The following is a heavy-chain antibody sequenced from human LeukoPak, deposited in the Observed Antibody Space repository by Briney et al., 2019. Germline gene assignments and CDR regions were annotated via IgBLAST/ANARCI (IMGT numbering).Heavy chain of an antibody. CDR2: IYYSGST. CDR3: ARHYSSGWSDY. D-gene: IGHD6-19*01. J-gene: IGHJ4*02. CDR1: GGSISSSSYY. Sequence: SETLSLTCTVSGGSISSSSYYWGWIRQPPGKGLEWIGSIYYSGSTYYNPSLKSRVAISVDTSKNQFSLKLSSVTAADTAVYYCARHYSSGWSDYWGQGTLVTVSS. V-gene: IGHV4-39*01.